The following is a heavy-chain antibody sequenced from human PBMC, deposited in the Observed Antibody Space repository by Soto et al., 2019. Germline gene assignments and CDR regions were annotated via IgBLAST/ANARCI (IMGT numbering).Heavy chain of an antibody. J-gene: IGHJ4*02. D-gene: IGHD2-15*01. CDR1: GGSISTSSYY. V-gene: IGHV4-39*01. Sequence: SEPLSLTFKVSGGSISTSSYYWGWIRQPPGKGLEWIGSIYYSGSTYYNPSLKSRVTISVDTSKNQFSLKLSSVTAADTAVYYCARQRGIVVVLDKTNPYYFDYWGQGTLVTVS. CDR3: ARQRGIVVVLDKTNPYYFDY. CDR2: IYYSGST.